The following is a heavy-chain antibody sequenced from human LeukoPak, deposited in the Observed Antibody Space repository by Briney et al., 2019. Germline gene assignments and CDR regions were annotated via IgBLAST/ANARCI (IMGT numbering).Heavy chain of an antibody. CDR2: IYSGGST. Sequence: PGGSLRLSCAASGFTVSSNYMSCVRQAPGKGLEWVSVIYSGGSTYYADSVKGRFTISRHNSKNTLYLQMNSLRAEDTAVYYCARVLVGDTADAFDIWGQGTMVTVSS. CDR1: GFTVSSNY. CDR3: ARVLVGDTADAFDI. J-gene: IGHJ3*02. D-gene: IGHD1-26*01. V-gene: IGHV3-53*04.